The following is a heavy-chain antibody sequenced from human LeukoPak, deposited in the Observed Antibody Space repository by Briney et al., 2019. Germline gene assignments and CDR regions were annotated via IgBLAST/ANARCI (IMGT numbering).Heavy chain of an antibody. CDR3: ARMRYSSGWRDFDY. J-gene: IGHJ4*02. CDR1: GGSISSYY. D-gene: IGHD6-19*01. CDR2: IYYSGST. Sequence: SETLSLTCTVSGGSISSYYWSWIRQPPGKGLEWIGYIYYSGSTNYNPSLKSRVTISVDTSKNQFSLKLSSVTAADTAVYYCARMRYSSGWRDFDYWGQGTLVTVSS. V-gene: IGHV4-59*08.